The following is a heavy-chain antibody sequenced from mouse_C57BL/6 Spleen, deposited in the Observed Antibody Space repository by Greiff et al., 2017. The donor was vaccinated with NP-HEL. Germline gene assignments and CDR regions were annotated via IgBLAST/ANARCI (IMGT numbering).Heavy chain of an antibody. Sequence: DVKLVESGGGLVKPGGSLKLSCAASGFTFSDYGMHWVRQAPEKGLEWVAYISSGSSTIYYADTVKGRFTISRDNAKNTLFLQMTSLRSEDTAMYYCARAAYYSNHWYFDVWGTGTTVTVSS. CDR3: ARAAYYSNHWYFDV. CDR2: ISSGSSTI. J-gene: IGHJ1*03. D-gene: IGHD2-5*01. CDR1: GFTFSDYG. V-gene: IGHV5-17*01.